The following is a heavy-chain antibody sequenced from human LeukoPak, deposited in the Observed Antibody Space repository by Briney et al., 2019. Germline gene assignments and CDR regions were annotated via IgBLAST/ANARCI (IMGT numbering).Heavy chain of an antibody. CDR2: IIPIFGTA. V-gene: IGHV1-69*13. J-gene: IGHJ4*02. CDR3: ARGRSRDGYNFNY. CDR1: GGTFSSYA. D-gene: IGHD5-24*01. Sequence: ASVKVSCQASGGTFSSYAISWVRQAPGQGLEWMGGIIPIFGTANYAQKFQGRVTVTADESTSTAYMELSSLRSEDPAVYYCARGRSRDGYNFNYWGQGTLVTVSS.